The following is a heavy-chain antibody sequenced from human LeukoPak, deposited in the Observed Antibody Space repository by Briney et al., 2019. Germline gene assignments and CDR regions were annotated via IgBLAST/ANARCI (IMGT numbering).Heavy chain of an antibody. CDR2: IWYDGGNK. V-gene: IGHV3-33*01. CDR3: ARHYKYDSSGLGGFDY. J-gene: IGHJ4*02. D-gene: IGHD3-22*01. CDR1: GFTFSTYG. Sequence: GGSLRLSCEASGFTFSTYGMHWVRQAPGKGLGWVAFIWYDGGNKDYADSVKGRVTISRDNSKNTLYLQMNSLRAEDTAVYYCARHYKYDSSGLGGFDYWGQGTLVTVSS.